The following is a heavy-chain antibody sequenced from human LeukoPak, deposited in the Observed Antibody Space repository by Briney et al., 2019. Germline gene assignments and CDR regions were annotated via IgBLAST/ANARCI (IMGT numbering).Heavy chain of an antibody. Sequence: PGGSLRLSCAASGFTFSSYGMHWVRQAPGKGLEWVAVIWYDGSNKYYADSVKGRFTISRDNSKNTLYLQMNSLRAEDTAVYYCARGDYASYFDYWGQGTLVTVSS. CDR1: GFTFSSYG. V-gene: IGHV3-33*01. D-gene: IGHD4-17*01. CDR3: ARGDYASYFDY. J-gene: IGHJ4*02. CDR2: IWYDGSNK.